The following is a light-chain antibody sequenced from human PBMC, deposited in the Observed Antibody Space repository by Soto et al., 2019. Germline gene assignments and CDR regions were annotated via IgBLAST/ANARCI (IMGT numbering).Light chain of an antibody. V-gene: IGLV2-23*01. Sequence: QAVVTQPASVSGSPGQSITISCTGSSSDIGTYDFVSWYQQHPGKAPKLMIYEGNQRPSGVSTRFSGSKSGNTASLTISGLQAEDEADYYCCSYAASPFVFGTGTKVTVL. CDR3: CSYAASPFV. CDR2: EGN. J-gene: IGLJ1*01. CDR1: SSDIGTYDF.